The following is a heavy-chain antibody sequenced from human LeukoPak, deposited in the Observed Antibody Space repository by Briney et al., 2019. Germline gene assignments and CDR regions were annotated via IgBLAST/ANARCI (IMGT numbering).Heavy chain of an antibody. CDR3: ARDGYCSSTSCAPGDY. Sequence: GGSLRLSCAASGFTFSSYGLYWVRQAPGKGLEWVAVIWYDGSNKYYADSVKGRFTISRDNSKNTLYLQMNSLRAEDTAVYYCARDGYCSSTSCAPGDYWGQGTLVTVSS. V-gene: IGHV3-33*01. J-gene: IGHJ4*02. D-gene: IGHD2-2*03. CDR2: IWYDGSNK. CDR1: GFTFSSYG.